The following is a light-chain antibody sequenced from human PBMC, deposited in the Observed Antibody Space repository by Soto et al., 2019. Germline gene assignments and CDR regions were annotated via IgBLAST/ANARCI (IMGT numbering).Light chain of an antibody. Sequence: QSVLTQPASVSGSPGQSITISCTGTSSDVGGYNYVSWYQQHPGKAPKLMIYDVSNRPSGVSNRFSGSKSGNTASLTISGLQAEDEADYCCSSYTSSSEVFGTGTKLTVL. CDR1: SSDVGGYNY. CDR3: SSYTSSSEV. CDR2: DVS. V-gene: IGLV2-14*01. J-gene: IGLJ1*01.